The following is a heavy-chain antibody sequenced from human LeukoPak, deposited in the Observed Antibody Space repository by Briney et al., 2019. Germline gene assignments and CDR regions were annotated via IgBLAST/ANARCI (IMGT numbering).Heavy chain of an antibody. J-gene: IGHJ4*02. Sequence: ASVKVSCKASGYTFTGYYMHWVRQAPGQGLEWMGRINPNSGGTNYAQKFQGRVTTTRDTSISTAYMELSRLRSGDTAVYYCARVSCSGGSCYPFDYWGQGTLVTVSS. D-gene: IGHD2-15*01. CDR2: INPNSGGT. CDR1: GYTFTGYY. CDR3: ARVSCSGGSCYPFDY. V-gene: IGHV1-2*06.